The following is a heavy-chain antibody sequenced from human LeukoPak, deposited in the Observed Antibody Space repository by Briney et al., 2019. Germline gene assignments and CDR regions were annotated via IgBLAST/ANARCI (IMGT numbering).Heavy chain of an antibody. CDR1: GGSIRSSNYY. D-gene: IGHD3-22*01. CDR3: VRLFYYDSRGPPS. V-gene: IGHV4-39*01. Sequence: SETLSLTCDVLGGSIRSSNYYWGWIRQPPGKGLEWIGSIYYSGSTYYNPSLKGRGTMSVDTSNNQFSLKLTSATATDTAVYYCVRLFYYDSRGPPSWGQGTLVTVSS. J-gene: IGHJ5*02. CDR2: IYYSGST.